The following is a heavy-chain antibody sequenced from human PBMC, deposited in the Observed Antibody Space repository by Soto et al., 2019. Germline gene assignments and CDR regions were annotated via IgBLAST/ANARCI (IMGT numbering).Heavy chain of an antibody. J-gene: IGHJ4*02. CDR1: GFTFSSYS. CDR3: AKPDPGTMVRGGPFL. D-gene: IGHD3-10*01. V-gene: IGHV3-48*01. CDR2: ISSSSSSI. Sequence: GGSLRLSCAASGFTFSSYSMNWVRQAPGKGLEWVSYISSSSSSIYYADSVKGRFTISRDNSKNTLYLQMNSLRAEDTAVYYCAKPDPGTMVRGGPFLWGQGTLVTVSS.